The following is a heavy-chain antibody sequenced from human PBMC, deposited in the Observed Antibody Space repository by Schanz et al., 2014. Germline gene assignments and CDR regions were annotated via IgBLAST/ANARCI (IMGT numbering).Heavy chain of an antibody. CDR1: GFTFSTYA. Sequence: EVQLLDSGGGLVQPGGSLRLSCAASGFTFSTYAMSWVRQAPGKGLEWVSAISSSGSSTYYADSVKGRFTISRDNSRNTLYLQMNSLRAEDTAVYYCARDPSHGDYDYYFDYWGQGTLVTVSS. D-gene: IGHD3-22*01. CDR2: ISSSGSST. J-gene: IGHJ4*02. CDR3: ARDPSHGDYDYYFDY. V-gene: IGHV3-23*01.